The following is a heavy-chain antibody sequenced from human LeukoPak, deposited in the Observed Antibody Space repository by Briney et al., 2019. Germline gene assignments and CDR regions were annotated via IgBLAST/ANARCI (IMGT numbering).Heavy chain of an antibody. J-gene: IGHJ4*02. Sequence: SVKVSCNASGGTFSSYAISWVRQAPGQGLEWMGRIIPIFGIANYAQKFQGRVTITADKSTSTAYMELSSLRSEDTAVYYCARAQYSSSAFDYWGQGTLVTVSS. CDR1: GGTFSSYA. CDR2: IIPIFGIA. D-gene: IGHD6-6*01. V-gene: IGHV1-69*04. CDR3: ARAQYSSSAFDY.